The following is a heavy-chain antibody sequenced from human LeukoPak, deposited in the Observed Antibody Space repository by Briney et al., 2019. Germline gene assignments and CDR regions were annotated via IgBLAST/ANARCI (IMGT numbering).Heavy chain of an antibody. J-gene: IGHJ4*02. CDR3: AREGGIVGAHGDY. CDR2: ISSSSSYI. Sequence: GGSLRLSCAASGFTFSSYSMNWVRQAPGKGLEWVSSISSSSSYIYYADSVKGRFTISRDNAKSSLYLQMNSLRAEDTAVYYCAREGGIVGAHGDYWGQGTLVTVSS. D-gene: IGHD1-26*01. CDR1: GFTFSSYS. V-gene: IGHV3-21*01.